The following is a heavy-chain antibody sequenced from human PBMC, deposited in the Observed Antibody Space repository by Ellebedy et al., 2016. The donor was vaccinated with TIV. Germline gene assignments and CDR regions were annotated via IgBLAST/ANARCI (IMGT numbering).Heavy chain of an antibody. D-gene: IGHD3-22*01. Sequence: SETLSLTCAVYGGSFSGYYWSWIRQPPGKGLEWIGEINHSGSTNYNPSLKSRVTISVDTSKNQFSLKLSSVTAADTAVYYCARHRSGGMDVWGQGTTVTVSS. J-gene: IGHJ6*02. V-gene: IGHV4-34*01. CDR3: ARHRSGGMDV. CDR2: INHSGST. CDR1: GGSFSGYY.